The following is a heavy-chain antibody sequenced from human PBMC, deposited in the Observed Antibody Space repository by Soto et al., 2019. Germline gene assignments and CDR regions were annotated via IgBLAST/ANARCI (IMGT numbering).Heavy chain of an antibody. D-gene: IGHD1-1*01. Sequence: PSETLSLTCTVSGGSISSGDYYWSWIRQHPGKGLEWIGYIYYSGSTYYNPSLKSRVTISAGTSENQFSLKLSSVTAADTAVYYCARVLSTGTTYGFDYWGQGTLVTVSS. CDR1: GGSISSGDYY. CDR2: IYYSGST. CDR3: ARVLSTGTTYGFDY. J-gene: IGHJ4*02. V-gene: IGHV4-31*03.